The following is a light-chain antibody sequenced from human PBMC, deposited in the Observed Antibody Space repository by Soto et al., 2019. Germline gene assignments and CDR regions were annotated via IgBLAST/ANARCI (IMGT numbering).Light chain of an antibody. J-gene: IGKJ3*01. CDR2: GAS. Sequence: EIVLTQSPGTLSLSPGERATLSCRASQSVSSSYLAWYQQKPGQAPRLLIYGASSRATGIPDRFSGSGYGTDFTLTISRLEPEDFAVYYCQQYGSSPPIFTFGPGTKVHIK. CDR1: QSVSSSY. V-gene: IGKV3-20*01. CDR3: QQYGSSPPIFT.